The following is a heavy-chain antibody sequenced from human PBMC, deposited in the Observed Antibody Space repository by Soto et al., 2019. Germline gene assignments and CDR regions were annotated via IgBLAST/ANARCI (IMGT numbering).Heavy chain of an antibody. V-gene: IGHV3-23*01. CDR1: GFTINNYA. J-gene: IGHJ1*01. Sequence: GGSLRLSWQASGFTINNYAMNWVRHSPGQVLDWISPVSGRGGSTDYAHPAKAGFTITNDCPKNTLYPQMNTLRAEATALYYCAKEGPYINSWSTAGYFQHWGQGTQVPFPP. CDR2: VSGRGGST. CDR3: AKEGPYINSWSTAGYFQH. D-gene: IGHD3-16*01.